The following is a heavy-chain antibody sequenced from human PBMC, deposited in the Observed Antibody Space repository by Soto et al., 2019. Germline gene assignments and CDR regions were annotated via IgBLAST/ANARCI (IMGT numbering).Heavy chain of an antibody. J-gene: IGHJ5*02. CDR3: ARGAAAITWYAWFDP. CDR2: IYHSGST. CDR1: GDSINSGGYS. V-gene: IGHV4-30-2*05. Sequence: SETLSLTCAVSGDSINSGGYSWNWIRQPPGKGLEWIGFIYHSGSTYYNPSLKSRVIISVDMSTNQFSLKLSSLTAADTAVYYCARGAAAITWYAWFDPWGQGSLVTVSS. D-gene: IGHD2-2*01.